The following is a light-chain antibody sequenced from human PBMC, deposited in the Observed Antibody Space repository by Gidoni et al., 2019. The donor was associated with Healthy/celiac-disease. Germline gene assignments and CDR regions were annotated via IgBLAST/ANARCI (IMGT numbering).Light chain of an antibody. V-gene: IGLV1-40*01. CDR2: GNS. Sequence: QSVLTQPPSVSGAPGQRVTISCPGSSSNIGAGYDVHWYQQLPGTAPNLLIYGNSNRPSGVPDRFSGSKSGTSASLAITGLQAEDEADYYCQSYDSSLSGFYVFGTGTKVTVL. J-gene: IGLJ1*01. CDR3: QSYDSSLSGFYV. CDR1: SSNIGAGYD.